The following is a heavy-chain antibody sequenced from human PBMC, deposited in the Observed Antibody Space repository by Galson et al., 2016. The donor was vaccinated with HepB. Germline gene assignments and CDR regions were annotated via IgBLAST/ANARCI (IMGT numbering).Heavy chain of an antibody. CDR3: VTGFGGSGSY. CDR2: IDSDGITT. V-gene: IGHV3-74*01. D-gene: IGHD3-10*01. J-gene: IGHJ4*02. Sequence: SLRLSCAASGFTFSSYWMYWVRQAPGKGLVWVSRIDSDGITTAYADSVKGRFTISRDNAKNTLYLQMNSLTAEDTAVYYCVTGFGGSGSYWGQGTLVTVSS. CDR1: GFTFSSYW.